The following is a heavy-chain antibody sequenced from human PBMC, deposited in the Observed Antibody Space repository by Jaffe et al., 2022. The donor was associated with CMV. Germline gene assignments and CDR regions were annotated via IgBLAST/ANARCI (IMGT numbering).Heavy chain of an antibody. CDR3: ARDRVYYGMDV. CDR2: IGTAGDT. V-gene: IGHV3-13*01. Sequence: EVQLVESGGGLVQPGGSLRLSCAASGFTFSSYDMHWVRQATGKGLEWVSAIGTAGDTYYPGSVKGRFTISRENAKNSLYLQMNSLRAGDTAVYYCARDRVYYGMDVWGQGTTVTVSS. J-gene: IGHJ6*02. CDR1: GFTFSSYD.